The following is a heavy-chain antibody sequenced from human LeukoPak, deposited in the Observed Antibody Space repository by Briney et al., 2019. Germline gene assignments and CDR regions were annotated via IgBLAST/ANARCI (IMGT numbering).Heavy chain of an antibody. D-gene: IGHD3-9*01. CDR2: IYYSGST. CDR3: ARGYDILTGYKAFDI. V-gene: IGHV4-59*01. Sequence: PSETLSLTCTVSGGSISSYYWSWIRQPPGKGLEWIGYIYYSGSTNYNPTLKSRVTISVDTSKNQFSLKLSSVTAADTAVYYCARGYDILTGYKAFDIWGQGTMVTVSS. J-gene: IGHJ3*02. CDR1: GGSISSYY.